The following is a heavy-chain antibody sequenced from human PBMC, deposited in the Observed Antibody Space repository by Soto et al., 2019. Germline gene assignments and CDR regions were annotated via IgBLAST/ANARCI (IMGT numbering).Heavy chain of an antibody. CDR3: TKTDAFDI. V-gene: IGHV3-9*01. CDR1: GFIFGAYS. Sequence: EVRLVESGGGLVQPGRSLRLSCAASGFIFGAYSMHWVRQAPGKGLEWVSGIGWNGAKVGYADSVKGRVTIFRDNGKNSLYLKMNSRRTHDPAFYYRTKTDAFDIRVNVTIRTVSS. CDR2: IGWNGAKV. J-gene: IGHJ3*02.